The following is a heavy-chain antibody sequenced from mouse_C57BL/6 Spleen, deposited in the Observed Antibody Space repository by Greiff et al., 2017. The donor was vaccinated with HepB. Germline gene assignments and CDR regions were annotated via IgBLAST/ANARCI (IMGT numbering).Heavy chain of an antibody. J-gene: IGHJ4*01. CDR3: TRRDYSNYAMDY. Sequence: QVHVKQSGAELVRPGASVTLSCKASGYTFTDYEMHWVKQTPVHGLEWIGAIDPETGGTAYNQKFKGKAILTADKSSSTAYMELRSLTSEDSAVYYCTRRDYSNYAMDYWGQGTSVTVSS. D-gene: IGHD2-5*01. CDR1: GYTFTDYE. V-gene: IGHV1-15*01. CDR2: IDPETGGT.